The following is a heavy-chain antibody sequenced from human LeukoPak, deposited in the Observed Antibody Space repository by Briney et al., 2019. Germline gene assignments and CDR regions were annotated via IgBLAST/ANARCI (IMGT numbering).Heavy chain of an antibody. CDR3: VRQLRLLRFLEWAPNWFDP. Sequence: ASVKVSCKASGYTFTSYYMHWVRQAPGQGLEWMGIINPSGGSTSYAQKFQGRVTMTRDMSTSTVYMELSSLRSEDTAVYYCVRQLRLLRFLEWAPNWFDPWGQGTLVTVSS. J-gene: IGHJ5*02. D-gene: IGHD3-3*01. CDR1: GYTFTSYY. V-gene: IGHV1-46*01. CDR2: INPSGGST.